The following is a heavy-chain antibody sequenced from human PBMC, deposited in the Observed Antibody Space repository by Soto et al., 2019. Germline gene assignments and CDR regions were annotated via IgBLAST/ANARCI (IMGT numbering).Heavy chain of an antibody. J-gene: IGHJ4*02. Sequence: QVQLQESGPGLVRPSETLSLTCTVSGGSISRNYWTWIRQPPGKGLEWIGYVYYTGSTNYNPALKSGVNMWVATSKNPFSPKLSCVTAADTGVYYCAGKGPRWLASGLDYWGQGTLVTVSS. D-gene: IGHD6-19*01. V-gene: IGHV4-59*01. CDR3: AGKGPRWLASGLDY. CDR1: GGSISRNY. CDR2: VYYTGST.